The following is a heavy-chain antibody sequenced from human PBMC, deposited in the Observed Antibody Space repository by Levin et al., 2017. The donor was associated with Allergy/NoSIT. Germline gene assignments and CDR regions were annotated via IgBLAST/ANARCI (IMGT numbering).Heavy chain of an antibody. V-gene: IGHV3-74*01. CDR3: ARGFYSSSSIRNSYYFDY. D-gene: IGHD6-6*01. J-gene: IGHJ4*02. Sequence: SCAASGFTFSSYWMHWVRQAPGKGLVWVSRINSDASSTTYADSVKGRFTISRDNAKNTLYLQMNSLRAEDTAVYHCARGFYSSSSIRNSYYFDYWGQGSLVTVSS. CDR2: INSDASST. CDR1: GFTFSSYW.